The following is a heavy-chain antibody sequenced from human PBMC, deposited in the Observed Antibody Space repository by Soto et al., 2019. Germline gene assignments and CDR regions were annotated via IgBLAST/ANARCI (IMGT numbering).Heavy chain of an antibody. CDR3: ARGDPLLWFGEKVYYGMDV. D-gene: IGHD3-10*01. V-gene: IGHV4-59*01. CDR1: GGSISSYY. Sequence: QVQLQESGPGLVKPSETLSLTCTVSGGSISSYYWSWIRQPPGKGLAWIGYIYYSGSTNYNPSLKSRVNISVDTSKNQFSLKLSSVTAADTAVYYCARGDPLLWFGEKVYYGMDVWGQGTTVTVSS. J-gene: IGHJ6*02. CDR2: IYYSGST.